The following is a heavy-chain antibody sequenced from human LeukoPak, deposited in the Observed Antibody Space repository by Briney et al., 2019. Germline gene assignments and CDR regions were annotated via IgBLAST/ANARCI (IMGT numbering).Heavy chain of an antibody. CDR2: ISWNSGSI. J-gene: IGHJ6*02. D-gene: IGHD2-21*01. Sequence: PGGSLRLSCATSGFTFYDYAMHWVRQAPGRGLEWVSGISWNSGSIGYADSVKGRFTISRDNAKNSLYLQMNSLRPDDTALYFCAKDESHIYGMDVWGQGTTVTVSS. CDR3: AKDESHIYGMDV. CDR1: GFTFYDYA. V-gene: IGHV3-9*01.